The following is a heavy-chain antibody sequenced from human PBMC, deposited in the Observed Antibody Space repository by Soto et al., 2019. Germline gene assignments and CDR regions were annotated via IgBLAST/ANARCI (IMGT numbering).Heavy chain of an antibody. V-gene: IGHV4-31*03. Sequence: QVQLQESGPGLVKPSQTLSLTCTVSGGSISSGGYYWSWIRQHPGKGLEWIGYIYYSGSTYYNPSLKSRVTISVDTSKNQFSLKLSSVTAADTAVYYCARGSQLLSDYYGMDVWGQGTTVTVSS. CDR2: IYYSGST. CDR1: GGSISSGGYY. D-gene: IGHD2-2*01. CDR3: ARGSQLLSDYYGMDV. J-gene: IGHJ6*02.